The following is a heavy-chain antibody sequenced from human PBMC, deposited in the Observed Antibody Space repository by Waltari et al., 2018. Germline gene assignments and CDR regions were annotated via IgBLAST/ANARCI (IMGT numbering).Heavy chain of an antibody. CDR2: INGNSGST. CDR3: ARDRDSSGWSGEYFEF. Sequence: QVQLQESGPGLVKPSETLSLTCAVSGGSFSSYWWSWIRQPPGKGLEWIGEINGNSGSTNYNPSLKSRGTISKDASKNQFSLKLSSVTAADTAVYYCARDRDSSGWSGEYFEFWGQGALVTVSS. J-gene: IGHJ1*01. D-gene: IGHD6-13*01. V-gene: IGHV4-59*12. CDR1: GGSFSSYW.